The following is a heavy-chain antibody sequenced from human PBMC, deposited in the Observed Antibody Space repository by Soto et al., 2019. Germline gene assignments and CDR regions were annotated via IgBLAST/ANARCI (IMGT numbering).Heavy chain of an antibody. CDR3: ARGQTLAGPNAPGY. V-gene: IGHV1-3*01. CDR2: MNAGNGNT. J-gene: IGHJ4*02. Sequence: SGRVSCKGSGYTFTSYAMHWVRQAPGQRLEWMGWMNAGNGNTKYSQKFQGRVTITRDTTARTEHMELSSLISQATAVYYCARGQTLAGPNAPGYWGQGSLVTFSS. CDR1: GYTFTSYA. D-gene: IGHD2-2*01.